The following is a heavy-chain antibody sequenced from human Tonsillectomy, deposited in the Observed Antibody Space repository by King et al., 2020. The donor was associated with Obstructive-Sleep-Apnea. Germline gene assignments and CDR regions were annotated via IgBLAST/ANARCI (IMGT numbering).Heavy chain of an antibody. Sequence: VQLVESGGGVVQPGRSLRLSCAASGVTFSTYGMHWVRQAPGKGLEWVAVIWYDGSNKYYADSVKDRFTISRDNSKNTLYLQMNSLRADDTALYYCARGSGSYRKRGMDVWGQGTTVTVSS. J-gene: IGHJ6*02. D-gene: IGHD3-10*01. CDR2: IWYDGSNK. CDR3: ARGSGSYRKRGMDV. CDR1: GVTFSTYG. V-gene: IGHV3-33*01.